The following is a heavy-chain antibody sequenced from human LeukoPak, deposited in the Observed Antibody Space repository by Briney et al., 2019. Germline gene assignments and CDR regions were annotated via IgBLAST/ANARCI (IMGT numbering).Heavy chain of an antibody. CDR3: ASRTTVTTRDYYGMDA. V-gene: IGHV3-11*01. CDR1: GFTFSDYY. D-gene: IGHD4-17*01. CDR2: ISFSGSTI. Sequence: GGSLRLSCAASGFTFSDYYMSWIRQAPGKGLEWVSYISFSGSTIYYADSVKGRFTISRDNAKNSLYLQMNSLRAEDTAVYYCASRTTVTTRDYYGMDAWGQGTTVTVSS. J-gene: IGHJ6*02.